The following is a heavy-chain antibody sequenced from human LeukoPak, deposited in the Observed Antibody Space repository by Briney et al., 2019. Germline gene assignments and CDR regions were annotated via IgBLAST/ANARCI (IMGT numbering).Heavy chain of an antibody. CDR2: ISSSSSTI. V-gene: IGHV3-48*01. D-gene: IGHD1-20*01. CDR3: AMSGITGTRGLFFDY. CDR1: GFTFSSYS. J-gene: IGHJ4*02. Sequence: GGSLRLSCAASGFTFSSYSMNWVRQAPGKGLEWVSYISSSSSTIYYADSVKGRFTISRDNAKNSLYLQMNSLRAEDTAVYYCAMSGITGTRGLFFDYWGQGTLVTVSS.